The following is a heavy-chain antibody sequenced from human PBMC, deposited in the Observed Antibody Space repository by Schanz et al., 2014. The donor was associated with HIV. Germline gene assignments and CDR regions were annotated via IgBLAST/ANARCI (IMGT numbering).Heavy chain of an antibody. CDR3: ARGLWEPRAIDI. D-gene: IGHD1-26*01. CDR2: IYHSGNT. CDR1: GGSISTGGYY. V-gene: IGHV4-31*03. Sequence: QVLLRASGPGLVKPSQTLSLTCTVSGGSISTGGYYWSWIRQHPVKGLECIGYIYHSGNTYYNPSLKSRVTMSVDTSKNQFSLKLSSVTAADTAVYYCARGLWEPRAIDIWGQGTMVTVSS. J-gene: IGHJ3*02.